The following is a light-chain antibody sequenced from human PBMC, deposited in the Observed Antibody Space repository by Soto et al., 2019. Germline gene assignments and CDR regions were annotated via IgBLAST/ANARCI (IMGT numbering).Light chain of an antibody. CDR1: SSDVGAYNY. J-gene: IGLJ1*01. CDR3: SSYTTSNTYV. V-gene: IGLV2-14*01. CDR2: DVS. Sequence: QSALTQPASVSGSPGHSITISCTGTSSDVGAYNYVSWYQQHPGRAPKLMLYDVSNRPSGVSNRFSGSKAGNAASLTISGLQAEDEADYYCSSYTTSNTYVFGTGTKVTVL.